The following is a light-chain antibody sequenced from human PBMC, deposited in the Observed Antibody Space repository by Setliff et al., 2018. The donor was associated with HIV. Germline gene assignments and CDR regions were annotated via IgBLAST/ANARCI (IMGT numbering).Light chain of an antibody. CDR1: SSDVGTYNF. CDR3: SSYTSSTPLYV. J-gene: IGLJ1*01. CDR2: DVS. Sequence: QSALTQPASVSGSPGQSITISCTGTSSDVGTYNFVSWYQQHPVKGPKLMIYDVSNRPSGVSNRFSGSMSGNTASLTISGLQAADEADYYCSSYTSSTPLYVFGTGTKVTV. V-gene: IGLV2-14*03.